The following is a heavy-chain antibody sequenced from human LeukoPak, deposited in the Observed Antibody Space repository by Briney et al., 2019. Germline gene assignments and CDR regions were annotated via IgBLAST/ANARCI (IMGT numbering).Heavy chain of an antibody. J-gene: IGHJ6*02. CDR3: ARDRTGGMDV. D-gene: IGHD3-10*01. CDR1: GGSISSGGYY. CDR2: IYYSGST. V-gene: IGHV4-31*03. Sequence: SQTLSLTCTVSGGSISSGGYYWSWIRQHPGKGLEWIGYIYYSGSTYYNPSLKSRVTISVDTSKNQFSLKLSSVTAADTAVYYCARDRTGGMDVWGQGTTVTVSS.